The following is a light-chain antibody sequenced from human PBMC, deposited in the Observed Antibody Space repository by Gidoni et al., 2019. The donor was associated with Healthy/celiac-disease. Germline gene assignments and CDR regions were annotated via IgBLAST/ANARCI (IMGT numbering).Light chain of an antibody. CDR3: QQYYSTPRT. CDR1: QSVLYTSNNQNY. CDR2: WAS. J-gene: IGKJ1*01. V-gene: IGKV4-1*01. Sequence: DIVMTPSPDSLAVSLGERATINCKSSQSVLYTSNNQNYLAWYQQKPGQPPKLLIYWASTRECGVPDRFSGSGSGTDFTLTISSLQAEDVAVYYCQQYYSTPRTFGQGTKVEIK.